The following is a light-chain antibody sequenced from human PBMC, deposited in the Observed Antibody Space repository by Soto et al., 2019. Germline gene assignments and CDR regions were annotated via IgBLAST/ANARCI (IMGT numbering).Light chain of an antibody. CDR3: QQYGSSPGT. Sequence: EIVLTQSPGTLSLSPGERATLSCRASQSVSSSYLAWYQQKPGQAPRLLIYGASSRATGIQDRFSGNGSGTDFTLTISSLEPEDLSVYYCQQYGSSPGTVGQGTKVEIK. CDR1: QSVSSSY. CDR2: GAS. J-gene: IGKJ1*01. V-gene: IGKV3-20*01.